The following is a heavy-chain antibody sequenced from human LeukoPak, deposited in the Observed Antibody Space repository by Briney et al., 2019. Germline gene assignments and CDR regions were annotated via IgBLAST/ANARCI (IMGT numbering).Heavy chain of an antibody. Sequence: GASVKVSCKASGYTFTSYAMNWVRQATGQGLEWMGWMSPNSGDTGYAQKFQGRVTMTSDSSISTAYMELSSLRSEDTAIYYCVRTPPNWGFDYWGQGTLVTVSS. D-gene: IGHD7-27*01. CDR3: VRTPPNWGFDY. V-gene: IGHV1-8*02. CDR1: GYTFTSYA. J-gene: IGHJ4*02. CDR2: MSPNSGDT.